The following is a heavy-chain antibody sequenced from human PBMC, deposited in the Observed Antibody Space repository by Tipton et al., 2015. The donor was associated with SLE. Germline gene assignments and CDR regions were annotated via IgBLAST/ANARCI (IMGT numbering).Heavy chain of an antibody. CDR2: IYYSGGT. CDR3: ARECIAAVGRDYYYYYMDV. D-gene: IGHD6-13*01. CDR1: GGSISSGGYY. Sequence: TLSLTCTVSGGSISSGGYYWSWIRQHPGKGLEWIGYIYYSGGTYYNPSLKSRVTISVDTSKNQFSLKLSSVTAADTAVYYCARECIAAVGRDYYYYYMDVWGKGTTVTVSS. V-gene: IGHV4-31*03. J-gene: IGHJ6*03.